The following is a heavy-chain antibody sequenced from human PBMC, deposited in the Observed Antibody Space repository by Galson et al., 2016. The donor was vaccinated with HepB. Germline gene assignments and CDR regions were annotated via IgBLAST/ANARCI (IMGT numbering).Heavy chain of an antibody. CDR3: ARLYASNGDSH. CDR2: IDPSDSYT. Sequence: QSGAEVKKPGESLRISCEGSGSKFTNYWISWVRQMPGKGLEWMGKIDPSDSYTNYSPSFQGHVTISADKSISTAYLQWSSLKASDTAIYYCARLYASNGDSHWGQGTLVTVSS. V-gene: IGHV5-10-1*01. CDR1: GSKFTNYW. J-gene: IGHJ4*02. D-gene: IGHD5/OR15-5a*01.